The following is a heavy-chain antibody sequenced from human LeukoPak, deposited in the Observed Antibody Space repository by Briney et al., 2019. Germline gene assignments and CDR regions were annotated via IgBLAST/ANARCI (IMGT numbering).Heavy chain of an antibody. CDR3: TRSGYYNGYDY. Sequence: GGSLRLSCVASGFTFSGHWMHWVRQVPGKGRVAVSRITPHGSATTYADSVKCRFTISRDNAKNTLYLEMNSLTAEDTALYYCTRSGYYNGYDYWGQGTLVTVSS. CDR1: GFTFSGHW. D-gene: IGHD3-10*01. J-gene: IGHJ4*02. CDR2: ITPHGSAT. V-gene: IGHV3-74*03.